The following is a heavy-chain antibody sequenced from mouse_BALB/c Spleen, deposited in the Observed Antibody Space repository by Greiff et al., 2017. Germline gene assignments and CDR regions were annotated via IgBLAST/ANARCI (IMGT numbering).Heavy chain of an antibody. J-gene: IGHJ4*01. CDR2: ISSGGGRT. V-gene: IGHV5-12-1*01. CDR1: GFAFSSYD. D-gene: IGHD2-1*01. Sequence: EVQGVESGGGLVKPGGSLKLSCAASGFAFSSYDMSWVRQTPEKRLEWVAYISSGGGRTYYPDTVKGRFTISRDNAKNTLYLQMSSLKSEDTAMYYCARHRGVHYGNYVRAMDYWGQGTSVTVSS. CDR3: ARHRGVHYGNYVRAMDY.